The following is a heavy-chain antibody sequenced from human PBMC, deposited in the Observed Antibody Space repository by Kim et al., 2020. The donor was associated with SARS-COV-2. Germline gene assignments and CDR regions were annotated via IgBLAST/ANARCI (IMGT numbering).Heavy chain of an antibody. D-gene: IGHD3-22*01. V-gene: IGHV4-39*01. CDR3: ASQYYYDSSGYHGIDY. Sequence: SETLSLTCTVSGGSISSSSYYWGWIRQPPGKGLEWIGSIYYSGSTYYNPSLKSRVTISVDTSKNQFSLKLSSVTAADTAVYYCASQYYYDSSGYHGIDYWGQGTLVTVSS. J-gene: IGHJ4*02. CDR2: IYYSGST. CDR1: GGSISSSSYY.